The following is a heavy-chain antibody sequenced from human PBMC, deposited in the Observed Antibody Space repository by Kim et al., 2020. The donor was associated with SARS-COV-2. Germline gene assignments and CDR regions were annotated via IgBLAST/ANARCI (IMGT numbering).Heavy chain of an antibody. V-gene: IGHV1-46*01. Sequence: QKFQGRVTMTRDTSTSTSYMELSSLRSEDTAVYYCAGVGGYSSGLPYFDYWGQGTLVSVSS. CDR3: AGVGGYSSGLPYFDY. J-gene: IGHJ4*02. D-gene: IGHD6-19*01.